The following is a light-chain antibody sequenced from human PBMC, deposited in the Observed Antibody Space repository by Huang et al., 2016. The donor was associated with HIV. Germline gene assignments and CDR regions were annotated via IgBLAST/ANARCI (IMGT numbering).Light chain of an antibody. V-gene: IGKV3-15*01. CDR2: GAS. CDR3: QQYNNWPYT. CDR1: QSVGSK. Sequence: DTVMTQTPATLSVSPGARATLSCRASQSVGSKLAWVQQHPGQAPRLLIHGASTRAPGIPARFSGSGSGTEFTLTISSLQSEDFAVYYCQQYNNWPYTFGQGTKLEIK. J-gene: IGKJ2*01.